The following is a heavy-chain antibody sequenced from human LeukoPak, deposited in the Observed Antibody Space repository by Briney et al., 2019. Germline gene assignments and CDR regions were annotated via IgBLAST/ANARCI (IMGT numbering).Heavy chain of an antibody. D-gene: IGHD4-23*01. V-gene: IGHV3-21*01. Sequence: GGSLRLSCAASGFTFSSYSMNWVRQAPGKGLEWVSSISSSSSYIYYADSVKGRFTISRDNAKNSLYLQMNSLRAEDTAVYYCARVRTPLVFFDYWGQGTLVTVSS. CDR2: ISSSSSYI. CDR3: ARVRTPLVFFDY. J-gene: IGHJ4*02. CDR1: GFTFSSYS.